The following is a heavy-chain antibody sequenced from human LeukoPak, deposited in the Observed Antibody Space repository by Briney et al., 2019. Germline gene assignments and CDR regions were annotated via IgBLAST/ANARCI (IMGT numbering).Heavy chain of an antibody. Sequence: AGGSLRLSCAASGFTFSTYSMNWVRQAPGKGLEWVSYISSSSSIIYYADSVKGRFTISRDNAKNSLYLQMNSLRAEDTAVYYCARVPLYTRSYYFDYWGQGTLVTVSS. D-gene: IGHD6-13*01. V-gene: IGHV3-48*01. CDR1: GFTFSTYS. CDR3: ARVPLYTRSYYFDY. J-gene: IGHJ4*02. CDR2: ISSSSSII.